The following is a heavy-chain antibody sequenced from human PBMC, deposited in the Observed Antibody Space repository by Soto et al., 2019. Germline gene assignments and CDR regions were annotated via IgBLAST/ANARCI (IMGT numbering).Heavy chain of an antibody. Sequence: EVQLLESGGGLVQPGGSLRLSCAASGFTFSSYAMWWVRQAPGKGLECVSAISGGGETTYYADSVKGRFTISRDNSKNTLYPQINSMRAEDTAVYYCALNSGSGSYYFDYWGQGTLVTVPS. V-gene: IGHV3-23*01. J-gene: IGHJ4*02. CDR2: ISGGGETT. D-gene: IGHD3-10*01. CDR1: GFTFSSYA. CDR3: ALNSGSGSYYFDY.